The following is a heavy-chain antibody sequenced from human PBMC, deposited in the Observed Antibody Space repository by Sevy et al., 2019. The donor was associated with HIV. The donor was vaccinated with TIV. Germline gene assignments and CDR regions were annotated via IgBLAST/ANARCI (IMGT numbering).Heavy chain of an antibody. CDR3: TTGAIGWELLGAFDI. CDR1: GFTFSNAW. J-gene: IGHJ3*02. CDR2: IKSKTDGGTT. V-gene: IGHV3-15*01. D-gene: IGHD1-26*01. Sequence: GGSLRLSCAASGFTFSNAWMSWVRQAPGKGLEWVGRIKSKTDGGTTDNVAPVKGRFTISRDDSKNTLYLQMNSLKTEDTAVYFCTTGAIGWELLGAFDIWGQGTMVTVSS.